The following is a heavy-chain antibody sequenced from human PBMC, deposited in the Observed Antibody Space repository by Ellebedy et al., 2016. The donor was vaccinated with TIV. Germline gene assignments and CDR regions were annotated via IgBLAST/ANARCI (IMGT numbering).Heavy chain of an antibody. CDR2: IYYTGST. Sequence: MPSETLSLTCTVSGGSISSGDYYWSWIRQHPGQGLEWIGYIYYTGSTYYNPSLKSRVTISVDTSKNQFSLKLSSVTAADTAVYYCARVLRRPSVVWFGDLDYWGQGTLVTVSS. D-gene: IGHD3-10*01. CDR3: ARVLRRPSVVWFGDLDY. V-gene: IGHV4-31*03. J-gene: IGHJ4*02. CDR1: GGSISSGDYY.